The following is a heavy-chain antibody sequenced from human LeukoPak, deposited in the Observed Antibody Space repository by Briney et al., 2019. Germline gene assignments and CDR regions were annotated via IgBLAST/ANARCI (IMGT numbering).Heavy chain of an antibody. CDR3: AKDVGVDMVRGVYYAFDI. Sequence: GGSLRLSCAASGFTFISYAMSGVRQAPGKGLEWVSAISGSGGSTYYADSVKGRFTISRDNSKNTLYLQMNSLRAEDTAVYYCAKDVGVDMVRGVYYAFDIWGQGTMVTVSS. J-gene: IGHJ3*02. CDR1: GFTFISYA. D-gene: IGHD3-10*01. CDR2: ISGSGGST. V-gene: IGHV3-23*01.